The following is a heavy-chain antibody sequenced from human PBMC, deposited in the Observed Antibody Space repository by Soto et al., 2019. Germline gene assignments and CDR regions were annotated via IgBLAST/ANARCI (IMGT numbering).Heavy chain of an antibody. D-gene: IGHD4-4*01. CDR3: ARSYIPDYRGPFDL. Sequence: PGGSLRLSCAASGFSFSSHGMHWVRQAPGKGLEWVAVVTFDVSHQYYADSVKGRFTISRDNSRNMVYLQMNSLREDDTAIYFCARSYIPDYRGPFDLWGQGIQVTVSS. J-gene: IGHJ5*02. CDR1: GFSFSSHG. V-gene: IGHV3-30*03. CDR2: VTFDVSHQ.